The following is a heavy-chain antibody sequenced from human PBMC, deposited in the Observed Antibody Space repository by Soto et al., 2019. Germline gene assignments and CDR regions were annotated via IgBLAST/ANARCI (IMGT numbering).Heavy chain of an antibody. J-gene: IGHJ4*02. V-gene: IGHV4-61*01. CDR2: VFYSGSD. CDR1: GGSVSSGNHY. Sequence: SDTLSLTCSVSGGSVSSGNHYWSWIRQPPGKGLEFIAYVFYSGSDNYNPSLKSRVTTSIDTSKNSLYLLMNSLRAEDTAVYYCTREGDGSGFFSDFWGQGALVTVS. D-gene: IGHD3-22*01. CDR3: TREGDGSGFFSDF.